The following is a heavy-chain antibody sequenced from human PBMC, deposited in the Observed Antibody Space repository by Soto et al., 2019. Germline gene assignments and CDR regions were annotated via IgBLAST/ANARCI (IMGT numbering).Heavy chain of an antibody. CDR3: TRQRGRYFYDCSDLRWFDP. CDR2: IYYSGST. Sequence: QLQLQESGPGLVKPSETLSLTCTVSAGSISSSSFFWGWIRQPPGKGLQWIGSIYYSGSTYYNPSLKSRVTISVDTSKNRFSLKLSSVTAADTAVYYCTRQRGRYFYDCSDLRWFDPWGQGTLVTVSS. V-gene: IGHV4-39*01. D-gene: IGHD3-22*01. CDR1: AGSISSSSFF. J-gene: IGHJ5*02.